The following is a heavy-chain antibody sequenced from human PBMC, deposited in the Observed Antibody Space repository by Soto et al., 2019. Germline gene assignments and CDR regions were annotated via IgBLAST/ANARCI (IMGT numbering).Heavy chain of an antibody. CDR2: IYYSGST. CDR1: GGSISSYC. Sequence: SETLCLTYTVSGGSISSYCGSWIRQPPGKGLEWIGYIYYSGSTNYNPSLKSRVTISVDTSKNQFSLKLSSVTAEDTAVYYCARARGGYYDYWGQGTLVTVSS. CDR3: ARARGGYYDY. J-gene: IGHJ4*02. D-gene: IGHD3-22*01. V-gene: IGHV4-59*01.